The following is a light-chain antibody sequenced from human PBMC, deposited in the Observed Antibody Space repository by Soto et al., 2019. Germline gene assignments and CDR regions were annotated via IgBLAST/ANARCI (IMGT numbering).Light chain of an antibody. CDR2: GAS. J-gene: IGKJ4*01. Sequence: EIVMTQSPVTLSVSPGERATLSCRASRSVSNKLAWYQQKVGQAPRLLIFGASIRATGVPDRFSGSGSGTEFTLTISSLQSEDFAVYYCQEYNDWLTFGGGTKVEIK. V-gene: IGKV3-15*01. CDR3: QEYNDWLT. CDR1: RSVSNK.